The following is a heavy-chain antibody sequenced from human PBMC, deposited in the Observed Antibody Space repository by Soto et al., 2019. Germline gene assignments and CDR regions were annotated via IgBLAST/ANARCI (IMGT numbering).Heavy chain of an antibody. CDR1: GFTFSSYA. Sequence: GGSLRLSCAASGFTFSSYAMSWVRQAPGKGLEWVSAISGSGGSTYYADSVKGRFTISRDNSKNTLYLQMNSRRAEDTAVYYCAKDPSKVGAPYFDYWGQGPLVPVSS. D-gene: IGHD1-26*01. CDR3: AKDPSKVGAPYFDY. J-gene: IGHJ4*02. V-gene: IGHV3-23*01. CDR2: ISGSGGST.